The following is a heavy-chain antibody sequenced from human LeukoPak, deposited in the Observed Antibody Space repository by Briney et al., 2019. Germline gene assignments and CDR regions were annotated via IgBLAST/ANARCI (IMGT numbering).Heavy chain of an antibody. CDR3: AKDGSRRYYYDSSGYSPPYYYYGMDV. J-gene: IGHJ6*02. D-gene: IGHD3-22*01. CDR1: GFTFSSYA. Sequence: GGSLRLSCAASGFTFSSYAMSWVRQAPGKRLEWVSAISGSGGSTYYADSVKGRFTISRDNSKNTLYLQMNSLRAEDTAVYYCAKDGSRRYYYDSSGYSPPYYYYGMDVWGQGTTVTVSS. V-gene: IGHV3-23*01. CDR2: ISGSGGST.